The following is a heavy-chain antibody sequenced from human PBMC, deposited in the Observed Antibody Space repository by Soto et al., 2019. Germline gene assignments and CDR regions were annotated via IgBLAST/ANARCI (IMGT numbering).Heavy chain of an antibody. Sequence: GESLKISCQGSGYSVTSYWIGWVRQMPGKGLEWMGIIYPGDSDTRYSPSFQGQVTISADKSISTAYLQWSSLKASDTAMYYCACVPYYYDSSGYYGIYFDYWGQGTLVTVSS. V-gene: IGHV5-51*01. CDR3: ACVPYYYDSSGYYGIYFDY. J-gene: IGHJ4*02. D-gene: IGHD3-22*01. CDR2: IYPGDSDT. CDR1: GYSVTSYW.